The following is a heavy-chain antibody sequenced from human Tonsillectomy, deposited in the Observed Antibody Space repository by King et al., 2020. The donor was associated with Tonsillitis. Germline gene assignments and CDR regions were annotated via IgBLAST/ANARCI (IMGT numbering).Heavy chain of an antibody. J-gene: IGHJ3*01. D-gene: IGHD1-7*01. V-gene: IGHV3-48*01. CDR2: ITSTSKTI. CDR1: GFTLSTYS. Sequence: VQMVESGGGLVQPGGSLRLSCEASGFTLSTYSMNWVRQAPGKGLEWISYITSTSKTIYYADSVKGRFTISRDNAKNSLYLQMNSLRAEDTAVYYCARDGPPKDWIYGVEFFDCGAKGKMLPVS. CDR3: ARDGPPKDWIYGVEFFDC.